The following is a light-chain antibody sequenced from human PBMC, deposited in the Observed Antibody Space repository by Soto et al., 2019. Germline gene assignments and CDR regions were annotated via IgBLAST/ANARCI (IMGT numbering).Light chain of an antibody. V-gene: IGKV3-20*01. CDR1: QSVSSNY. CDR3: QQYGSSPPT. Sequence: EIVLTQSPGTLSLSPGERVSLSCRASQSVSSNYLAWYQQKLGQAPRLLIYAASSRATGVPDRFSGSGSGTGFTLTSTRLPPEDFAVYYCQQYGSSPPTFGRGPKLEIK. J-gene: IGKJ2*01. CDR2: AAS.